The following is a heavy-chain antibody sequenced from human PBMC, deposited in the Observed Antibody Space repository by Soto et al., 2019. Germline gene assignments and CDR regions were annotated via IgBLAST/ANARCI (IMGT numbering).Heavy chain of an antibody. V-gene: IGHV4-39*01. D-gene: IGHD3-10*01. CDR2: IYYSGST. CDR3: ARRAVGSPSHYFDY. CDR1: GGSISSSSYY. J-gene: IGHJ4*02. Sequence: SETLSLTCTVSGGSISSSSYYWGWIRQPPGKGLEWIGSIYYSGSTYYNPSLKSRVTISVDTSKNQFSLKLSSVTAADTAVYYCARRAVGSPSHYFDYWGQGTLVTVSS.